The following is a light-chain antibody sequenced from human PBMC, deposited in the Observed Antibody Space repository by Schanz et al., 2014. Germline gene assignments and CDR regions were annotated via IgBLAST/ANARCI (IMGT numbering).Light chain of an antibody. J-gene: IGKJ2*01. Sequence: EIVLTQSPGTLSLSPGERATLSCRASQSVRTTYLAWYQQKPGQAPRLLIYDASNRATGIPARFSGSGSGTDFTLTISRLEPEDLAVYYCHQYGSSPYTFGQGTKLEIK. CDR2: DAS. V-gene: IGKV3-20*01. CDR3: HQYGSSPYT. CDR1: QSVRTTY.